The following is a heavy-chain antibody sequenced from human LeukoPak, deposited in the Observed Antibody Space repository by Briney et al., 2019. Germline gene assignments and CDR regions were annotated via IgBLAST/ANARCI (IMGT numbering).Heavy chain of an antibody. CDR1: GFTFSTYA. CDR2: ISASGGIT. CDR3: AKDDFGLGGITGTSQF. V-gene: IGHV3-23*01. J-gene: IGHJ4*02. D-gene: IGHD1-20*01. Sequence: PGGSLRLSCVASGFTFSTYAMSWVRQAPGKGLEWASVISASGGITYYADSVKGRFTISRDNSKNTLYLQMNSLGDEDTAVYYCAKDDFGLGGITGTSQFWGQGTLVTVSS.